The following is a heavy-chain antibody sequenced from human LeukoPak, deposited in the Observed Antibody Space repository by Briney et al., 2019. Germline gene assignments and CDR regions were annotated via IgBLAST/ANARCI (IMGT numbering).Heavy chain of an antibody. J-gene: IGHJ4*02. CDR1: GGSISSYY. CDR2: IYTSGST. V-gene: IGHV4-59*08. D-gene: IGHD3-9*01. CDR3: ARHHPSLRYHDY. Sequence: SETLSLTCTVSGGSISSYYWSWIRQPPGRGLEWIGRIYTSGSTNYNPSLKSRVTISIDTSKNQFSLKPSSVTAADTAVYYCARHHPSLRYHDYWGQGTLVTVSS.